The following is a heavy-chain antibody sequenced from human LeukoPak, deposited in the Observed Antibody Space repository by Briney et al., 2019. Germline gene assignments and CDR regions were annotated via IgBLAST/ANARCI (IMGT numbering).Heavy chain of an antibody. CDR3: ARDSIEGNYYQLYAFDL. Sequence: SETLSLTCTVSGGSISSSSHYWGWIRQPPGKGLEWIGDIYYTGSTNHNPSLKSRVTISVDTSENQFSLRLSSVTAADTAVYYCARDSIEGNYYQLYAFDLWGQGTMVTVSS. J-gene: IGHJ3*01. CDR1: GGSISSSSHY. CDR2: IYYTGST. V-gene: IGHV4-61*01. D-gene: IGHD1-26*01.